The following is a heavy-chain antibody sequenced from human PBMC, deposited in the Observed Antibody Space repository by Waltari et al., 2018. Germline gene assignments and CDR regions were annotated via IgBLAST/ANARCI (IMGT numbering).Heavy chain of an antibody. V-gene: IGHV4-31*03. CDR3: ARGIFGVGTDY. Sequence: QVQLQESGPGLVRPSQTLSLRCTVSGDSISRGGYYWSWIRQLPGTGLEWIGYIYSNGNAHYSPCLRSRVTISVDTSKNQFSLKLRSVTAADTAVYYCARGIFGVGTDYWGQGTLVTVSS. D-gene: IGHD3-3*01. CDR1: GDSISRGGYY. J-gene: IGHJ4*02. CDR2: IYSNGNA.